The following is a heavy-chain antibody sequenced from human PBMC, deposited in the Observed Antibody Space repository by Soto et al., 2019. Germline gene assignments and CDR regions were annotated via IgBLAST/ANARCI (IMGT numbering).Heavy chain of an antibody. CDR1: GFTVSSKY. V-gene: IGHV3-66*01. CDR2: VYSGGST. J-gene: IGHJ4*02. CDR3: ARGEALYGSGSYGHY. D-gene: IGHD3-10*01. Sequence: GGSLRLSCAASGFTVSSKYMSWVRQAPGKGLEWVSVVYSGGSTYYADSVKGRFTISRDNSKNTLYLQMNSLKAEDTAVYYCARGEALYGSGSYGHYSGQGTLVTVSS.